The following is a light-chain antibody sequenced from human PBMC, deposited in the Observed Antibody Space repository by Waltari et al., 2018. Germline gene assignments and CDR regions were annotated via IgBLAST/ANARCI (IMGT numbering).Light chain of an antibody. Sequence: EIVLTQSPATLSLSPGERATLSCGASQSVNSNYLAWYQQKPGLAPRLPIYDASSRATGIPDRFTGSGSGTDFTLTISRLEPEDFAVYYCQQYGSSPPWTFGQGTKVEIK. CDR2: DAS. CDR3: QQYGSSPPWT. CDR1: QSVNSNY. J-gene: IGKJ1*01. V-gene: IGKV3D-20*01.